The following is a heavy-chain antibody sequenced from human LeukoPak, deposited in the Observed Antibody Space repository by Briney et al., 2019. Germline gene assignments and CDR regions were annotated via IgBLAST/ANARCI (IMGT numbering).Heavy chain of an antibody. CDR3: ASEAEDTAMAIDY. J-gene: IGHJ4*02. CDR2: INPNSGGT. D-gene: IGHD5-18*01. Sequence: GASVKVSCKASGYTFTGYYMHWVRQAPGQGLEWMGWINPNSGGTNYAQKFQGRVTMTRDTSISTAYMDLSRLRSDDTAVYYCASEAEDTAMAIDYWGQGTLVTVSS. V-gene: IGHV1-2*02. CDR1: GYTFTGYY.